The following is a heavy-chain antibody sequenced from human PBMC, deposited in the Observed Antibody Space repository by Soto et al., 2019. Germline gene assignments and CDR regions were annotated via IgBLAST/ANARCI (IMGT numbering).Heavy chain of an antibody. V-gene: IGHV3-30*18. Sequence: GGSLRLSCAASGFTFSSYGMHWVRQAPGKGLEWVAVISYDGSNKYYADSVKGRFTISRDNSKNTLYLQMNSLRAEDTAVYYCAKVVAAGYYYYYYGMDVWGQGTTVTVSS. J-gene: IGHJ6*02. CDR1: GFTFSSYG. CDR2: ISYDGSNK. D-gene: IGHD6-13*01. CDR3: AKVVAAGYYYYYYGMDV.